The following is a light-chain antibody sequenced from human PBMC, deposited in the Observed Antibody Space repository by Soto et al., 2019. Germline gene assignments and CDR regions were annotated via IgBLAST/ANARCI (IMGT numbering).Light chain of an antibody. Sequence: ETVLTQSPATLSLSPGERATLSCRASPSVNSYLAWYQQKAGQAPRLLIYDASNRATGIPARFSGSGSGTDLTLTISSLEPEDFAVYYCQQRSNWPWTFGQGTKVEIK. CDR1: PSVNSY. V-gene: IGKV3-11*01. CDR3: QQRSNWPWT. CDR2: DAS. J-gene: IGKJ1*01.